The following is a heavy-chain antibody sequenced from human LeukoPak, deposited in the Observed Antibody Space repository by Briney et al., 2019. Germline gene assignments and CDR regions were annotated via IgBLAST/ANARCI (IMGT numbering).Heavy chain of an antibody. Sequence: GVSLRLSCAASGFTFSSYAMSWVRQAPGKGLEWVSAISGSGGSTYYADSVKGRSTISRDNSKNTLYLQMNSLRAEDTAVYYCAKNPRYFDWLLLPADFDYWGQGTLVTVSS. J-gene: IGHJ4*02. V-gene: IGHV3-23*01. CDR3: AKNPRYFDWLLLPADFDY. D-gene: IGHD3-9*01. CDR1: GFTFSSYA. CDR2: ISGSGGST.